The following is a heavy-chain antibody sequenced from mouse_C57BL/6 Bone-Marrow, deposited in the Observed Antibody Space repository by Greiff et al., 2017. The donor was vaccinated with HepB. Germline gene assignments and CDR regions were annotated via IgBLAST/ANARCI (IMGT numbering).Heavy chain of an antibody. CDR1: GFNIKDDY. CDR2: IDPENGDT. D-gene: IGHD1-1*01. CDR3: TKPFITTVVAGAMDY. V-gene: IGHV14-4*01. J-gene: IGHJ4*01. Sequence: EVQLQQSGAELVRPGASVKLSCTASGFNIKDDYMHWVKQRPEQGLEWIGWIDPENGDTVYASKFQGKATITADTSSNTAYLQLSSLTSEDTAVYYCTKPFITTVVAGAMDYWGQGTSVTVSS.